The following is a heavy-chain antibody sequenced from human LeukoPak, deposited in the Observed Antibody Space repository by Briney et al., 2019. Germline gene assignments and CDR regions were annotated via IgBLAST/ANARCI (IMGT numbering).Heavy chain of an antibody. CDR3: ASLGQQLVQFDY. D-gene: IGHD6-13*01. V-gene: IGHV4-4*02. CDR1: GGSISSSNW. CDR2: IYHSGST. Sequence: SETLSLTCAVSGGSISSSNWWSWVRQPPGKGLEWIGEIYHSGSTNYNPSLKSRVTISVDKSKNQFSLKLSSVTAADTAVYYCASLGQQLVQFDYWGQGTLVTVSS. J-gene: IGHJ4*02.